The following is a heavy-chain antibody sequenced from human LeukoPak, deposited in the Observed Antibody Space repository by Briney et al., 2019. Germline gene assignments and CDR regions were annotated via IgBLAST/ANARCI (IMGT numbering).Heavy chain of an antibody. Sequence: SETLSLTCTGTGGSISRYYWSWIRQPPWKGLEGIGYIYYSGSTNYNPSLKSQVTISVDTSKNQFSLKLSSVTAADTAVYYCARVGIPGLMDGDLNWFDPWGQGTLVTVSS. D-gene: IGHD4-17*01. J-gene: IGHJ5*02. CDR1: GGSISRYY. V-gene: IGHV4-59*01. CDR2: IYYSGST. CDR3: ARVGIPGLMDGDLNWFDP.